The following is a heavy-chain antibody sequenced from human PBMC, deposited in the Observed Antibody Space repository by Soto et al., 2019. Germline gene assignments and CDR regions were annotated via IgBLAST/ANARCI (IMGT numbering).Heavy chain of an antibody. CDR2: ISYDGSNK. D-gene: IGHD1-26*01. J-gene: IGHJ4*02. Sequence: QVKLVESGGGVVQPGRSLRLSCAASGFTFSSYAMHWVRQAPGKGLEWVAVISYDGSNKYYADSVKGRFTISRDNSKNTLYLQMNSLRAEDTAVYYCASENIVGATRVTDYWGQGTLVTVSS. CDR3: ASENIVGATRVTDY. V-gene: IGHV3-30-3*01. CDR1: GFTFSSYA.